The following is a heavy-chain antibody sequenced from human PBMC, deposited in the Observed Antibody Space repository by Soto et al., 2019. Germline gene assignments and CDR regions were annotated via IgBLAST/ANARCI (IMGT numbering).Heavy chain of an antibody. J-gene: IGHJ6*02. D-gene: IGHD2-21*02. CDR3: ATSASGDYGYYYYGMDV. V-gene: IGHV1-24*01. Sequence: ASVKVSCKVSGYTLTELSMHWVRQAPGKGLEWMGGFDPEDGETIYAQKFQGRVTMTEDTSTDTAYMELSSLRSEDTAVYYCATSASGDYGYYYYGMDVWGQGTKVTVSS. CDR1: GYTLTELS. CDR2: FDPEDGET.